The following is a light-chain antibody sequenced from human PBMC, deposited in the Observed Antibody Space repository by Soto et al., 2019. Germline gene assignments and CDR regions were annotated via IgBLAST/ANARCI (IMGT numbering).Light chain of an antibody. CDR1: SSDVGGYNY. V-gene: IGLV2-11*01. J-gene: IGLJ2*01. CDR3: CSYAGSYSVV. CDR2: DVS. Sequence: QSALTQARSVSGYPGQSVTISCTGTSSDVGGYNYVSWYQQHPGKAPKLMIYDVSKRPSGVPDRFSGSKSGNTASLTISGLQAEDEADYYCCSYAGSYSVVFGGGTKVTVL.